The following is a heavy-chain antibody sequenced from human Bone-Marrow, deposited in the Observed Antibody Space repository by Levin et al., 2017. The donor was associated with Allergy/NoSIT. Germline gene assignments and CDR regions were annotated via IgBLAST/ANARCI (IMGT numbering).Heavy chain of an antibody. V-gene: IGHV3-21*01. CDR3: TRGFGVVRGDLETYTMDV. D-gene: IGHD3-3*01. CDR1: GFPLSTYN. CDR2: ISSSSKYI. J-gene: IGHJ6*02. Sequence: GESLKISCAASGFPLSTYNMNWVRQYPGKGLEWVSSISSSSKYIYYADSVKGRFTISRDNAKNSLSLQMNSLRADDTAVYYCTRGFGVVRGDLETYTMDVWGQGTTVTVSS.